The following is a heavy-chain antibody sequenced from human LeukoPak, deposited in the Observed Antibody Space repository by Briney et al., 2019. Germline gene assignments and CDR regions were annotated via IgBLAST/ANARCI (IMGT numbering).Heavy chain of an antibody. CDR1: GGTFSSYA. J-gene: IGHJ6*03. CDR3: ARNHNYTDHYNHMDV. CDR2: IIPIFGTA. D-gene: IGHD3-3*01. V-gene: IGHV1-69*06. Sequence: ASVKVSWKASGGTFSSYAISWVRQAPGQGLEWMGGIIPIFGTANYAQKFQGRVTITADKSTSTAYMHLSSLRFEDTAVYYCARNHNYTDHYNHMDVWGRGTAITVSS.